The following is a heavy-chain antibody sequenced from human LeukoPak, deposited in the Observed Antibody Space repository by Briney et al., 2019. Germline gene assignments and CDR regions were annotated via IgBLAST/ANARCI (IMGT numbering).Heavy chain of an antibody. J-gene: IGHJ4*02. CDR3: ARSTAGSSSWFYYLDH. V-gene: IGHV1-2*02. CDR1: GYTFTSYD. Sequence: ASVKVSCKASGYTFTSYDINWVRQAPGQGLEWMGWINPNSGGTDYAQKFQGRVTMTRDTSISTAYMEVSRLTSDDTAMYYCARSTAGSSSWFYYLDHWGQGTLVTVSS. D-gene: IGHD6-13*01. CDR2: INPNSGGT.